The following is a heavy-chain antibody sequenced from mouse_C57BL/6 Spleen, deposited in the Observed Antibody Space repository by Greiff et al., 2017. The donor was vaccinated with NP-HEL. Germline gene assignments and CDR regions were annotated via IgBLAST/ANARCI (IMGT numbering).Heavy chain of an antibody. CDR2: ISDGGSYT. CDR1: GFTFSSYA. Sequence: EVKLVESGGGLVKPGGSLKLSCAASGFTFSSYAMSWVRQTPEKRLEWVATISDGGSYTYYPDNVKGRFTISRDNAKNNLYLQMGHLKSEDTAMYYGAREETGTGFDYWGQGTTRTVSS. V-gene: IGHV5-4*01. J-gene: IGHJ2*01. D-gene: IGHD4-1*01. CDR3: AREETGTGFDY.